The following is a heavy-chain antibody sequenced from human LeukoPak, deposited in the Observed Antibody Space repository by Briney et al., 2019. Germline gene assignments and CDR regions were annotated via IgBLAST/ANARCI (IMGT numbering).Heavy chain of an antibody. CDR3: ASADLSWDITHYYNYGMDV. V-gene: IGHV1-8*02. CDR2: MNPNGGST. Sequence: ASVRVSCKASGYTFTSYDINWVRQATGQGLEWMGWMNPNGGSTGYAQKFQGRVTMTRNTSISTAYMELSSLRSEDTAVYYCASADLSWDITHYYNYGMDVWGQGATVT. CDR1: GYTFTSYD. D-gene: IGHD1-26*01. J-gene: IGHJ6*02.